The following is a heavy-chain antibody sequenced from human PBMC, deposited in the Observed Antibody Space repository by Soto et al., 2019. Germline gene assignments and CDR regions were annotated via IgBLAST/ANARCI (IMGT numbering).Heavy chain of an antibody. D-gene: IGHD1-1*01. CDR1: GGSVSRNSHY. CDR2: VYYDGTI. J-gene: IGHJ3*02. Sequence: QLQLQESGPGLVKPSETLSLTCTVSGGSVSRNSHYWGWIRQPPGEGLEWIGSVYYDGTIYYNPSLNGRDVIPVDTSKNQFSLKVTSVTAADAAVYYCASCRTHGTWTACAFDIWGQGTMVTVTS. CDR3: ASCRTHGTWTACAFDI. V-gene: IGHV4-39*01.